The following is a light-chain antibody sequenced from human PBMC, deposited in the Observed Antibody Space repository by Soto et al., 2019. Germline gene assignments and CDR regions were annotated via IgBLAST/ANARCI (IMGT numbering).Light chain of an antibody. CDR2: DAS. CDR1: QDIKNY. Sequence: IQSSQSHSSLSASVADRVPITCQASQDIKNYLNWYQQKSGKAPKLLIYDASGLETGVPSRFSGSGSGTDFTFTINSLQPEDIATYYCQQYDNLPLTFGGGSNVDI. V-gene: IGKV1-33*01. CDR3: QQYDNLPLT. J-gene: IGKJ4*01.